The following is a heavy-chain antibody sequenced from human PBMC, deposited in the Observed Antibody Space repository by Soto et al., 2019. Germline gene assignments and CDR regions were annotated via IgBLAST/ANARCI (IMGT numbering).Heavy chain of an antibody. V-gene: IGHV4-34*01. CDR3: ARRFHMIVVVTRPWAFDI. CDR2: VNHSGST. Sequence: PSETLSLTCGVYGGSFSGYYWSWIRQPPGKGLEWIGEVNHSGSTNYNPSLKSRVTISVDTSKNQFSLKLSSVTAADTAVYYCARRFHMIVVVTRPWAFDIWGQGTMVTVSS. CDR1: GGSFSGYY. D-gene: IGHD3-22*01. J-gene: IGHJ3*02.